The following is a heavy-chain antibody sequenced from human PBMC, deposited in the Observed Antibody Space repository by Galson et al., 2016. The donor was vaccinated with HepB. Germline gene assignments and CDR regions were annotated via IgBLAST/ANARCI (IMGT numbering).Heavy chain of an antibody. CDR3: VRVRADYGGNMPDAFDI. Sequence: SLRLSCAASGFTFSSYGIHWVRQAPGKGLEWVAVIWYDGSNKYYTDSVKGRFTISRDNSKNTLYLQMNSLRAEDTAVYYCVRVRADYGGNMPDAFDIWGQGTMVTVSS. D-gene: IGHD4-23*01. V-gene: IGHV3-33*01. CDR2: IWYDGSNK. J-gene: IGHJ3*02. CDR1: GFTFSSYG.